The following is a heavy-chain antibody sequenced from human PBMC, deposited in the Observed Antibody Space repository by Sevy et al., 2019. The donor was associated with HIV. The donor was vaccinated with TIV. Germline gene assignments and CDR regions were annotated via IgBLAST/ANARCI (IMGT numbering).Heavy chain of an antibody. J-gene: IGHJ5*01. CDR1: GYTFTDYS. Sequence: ASVKVSCKASGYTFTDYSMHWVRQAPGQGLEWMGWMNPNSGGTNYAQKFEGRVTMTRDTSISTAYMELSRLRFDDTAVYYCARVWNSDYYDSSGPNWFDSWGQGTLVTVSS. D-gene: IGHD3-22*01. CDR2: MNPNSGGT. CDR3: ARVWNSDYYDSSGPNWFDS. V-gene: IGHV1-2*02.